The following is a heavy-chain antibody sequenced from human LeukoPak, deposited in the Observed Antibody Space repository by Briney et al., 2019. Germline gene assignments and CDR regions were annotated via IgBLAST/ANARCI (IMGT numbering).Heavy chain of an antibody. CDR2: ISSSGGDT. Sequence: GGSLRLSCVASGFTFSISAMTWVRQAPGKGLEWVSVISSSGGDTHYADSVKGRFTISRDNSKNTLYLQMNSLRAEDTAVYYCAKVFCSSTSCYGYYFDYWGQGTLVTVSS. V-gene: IGHV3-23*01. J-gene: IGHJ4*02. CDR3: AKVFCSSTSCYGYYFDY. D-gene: IGHD2-2*01. CDR1: GFTFSISA.